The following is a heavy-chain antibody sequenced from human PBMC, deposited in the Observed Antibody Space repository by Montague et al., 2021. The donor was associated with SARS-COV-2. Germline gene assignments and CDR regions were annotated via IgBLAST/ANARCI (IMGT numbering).Heavy chain of an antibody. CDR3: ARAYCGGNCHVGP. D-gene: IGHD2-21*02. V-gene: IGHV4-59*01. J-gene: IGHJ5*02. CDR1: VGSISNYY. Sequence: SETLSLTCTVSVGSISNYYWTWIRQPQGKGLDWIGYIYDSGSANXNYSLKSRSTISVDTSNNQFSLRLSSVTATDTAVYYCARAYCGGNCHVGPWGQGILVTVSS. CDR2: IYDSGSA.